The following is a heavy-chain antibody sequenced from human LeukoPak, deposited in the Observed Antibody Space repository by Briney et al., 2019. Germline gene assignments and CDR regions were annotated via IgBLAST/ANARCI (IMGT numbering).Heavy chain of an antibody. CDR2: MTLSGDGT. V-gene: IGHV1-46*01. Sequence: GASVKVSCKASGYTFTWYHMHWVRQAPGQGLEWLGIMTLSGDGTTYAQKFQGRVTMTRDTSTSTFYMDLSSPKSEDTAVYYCAKDGGEGTFTFDYWGQGTLVIVSS. D-gene: IGHD1-1*01. CDR1: GYTFTWYH. J-gene: IGHJ4*02. CDR3: AKDGGEGTFTFDY.